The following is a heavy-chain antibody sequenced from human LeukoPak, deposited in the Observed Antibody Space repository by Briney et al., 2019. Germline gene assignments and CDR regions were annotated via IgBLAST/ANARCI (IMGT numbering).Heavy chain of an antibody. CDR2: ISLSGST. CDR1: GDSISSSNW. Sequence: PSGTLSLTCAVSGDSISSSNWWTWVRQPPGKGLEWIGEISLSGSTNYNASLKSRVTIPVDKSNNQFSLKLSSVTAADAAVYYCASRWVLTGEPYWGQGTLVTVSS. D-gene: IGHD7-27*01. CDR3: ASRWVLTGEPY. V-gene: IGHV4-4*02. J-gene: IGHJ4*02.